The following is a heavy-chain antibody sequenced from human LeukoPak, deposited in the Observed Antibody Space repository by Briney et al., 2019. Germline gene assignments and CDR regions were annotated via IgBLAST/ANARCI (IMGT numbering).Heavy chain of an antibody. D-gene: IGHD5-24*01. V-gene: IGHV4-34*01. Sequence: SETLSLTCAVYGGSFSGYYWSWIRQPPGKGLEWIGEINRSGSTNYNPSLKSRVTISVDTSKNQFSLKLSSVTAADTAVYYCAIYRDGYNFGFDYWAREPWSPSPQ. CDR3: AIYRDGYNFGFDY. J-gene: IGHJ4*02. CDR1: GGSFSGYY. CDR2: INRSGST.